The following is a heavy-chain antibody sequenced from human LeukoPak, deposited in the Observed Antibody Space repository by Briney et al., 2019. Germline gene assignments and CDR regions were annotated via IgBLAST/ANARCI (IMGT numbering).Heavy chain of an antibody. CDR2: IKQDGSEK. Sequence: GGSLRLSCAASGFTFSSYWMRWVRQAPGKGLEWVANIKQDGSEKYYVDSVKGRFTISRDNAKNSLYLQMNSLRAEDTAVYYCAREKSSIAARRYYYYYYMDVWGKGTTVTVSS. D-gene: IGHD6-6*01. J-gene: IGHJ6*03. V-gene: IGHV3-7*01. CDR3: AREKSSIAARRYYYYYYMDV. CDR1: GFTFSSYW.